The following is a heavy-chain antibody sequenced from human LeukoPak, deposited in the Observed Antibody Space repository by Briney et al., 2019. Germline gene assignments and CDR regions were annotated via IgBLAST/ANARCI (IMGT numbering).Heavy chain of an antibody. V-gene: IGHV4-59*01. J-gene: IGHJ4*02. CDR2: IYYSGST. Sequence: PSETLSLTCTVSGGSISSYYWSWIRQPPGKGLEWIGYIYYSGSTNYNPSLKSRVTISVDTSKNQFSLKLSSVTAADTAVYYCARADYGDYRSVFDYWGQGTLVTVSS. CDR1: GGSISSYY. CDR3: ARADYGDYRSVFDY. D-gene: IGHD4-17*01.